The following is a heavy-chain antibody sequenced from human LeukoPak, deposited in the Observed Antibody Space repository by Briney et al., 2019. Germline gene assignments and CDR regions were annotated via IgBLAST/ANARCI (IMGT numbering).Heavy chain of an antibody. J-gene: IGHJ6*02. V-gene: IGHV4-59*01. CDR3: ARVDDILTGYYNYGMDV. CDR2: IYYSGST. Sequence: SETLSLTCTVSGGSISSYYWSWIRQPPGKGLEWIGYIYYSGSTNCNPSLKSRVTISVDTSKNQFSLKLSSVTAADTAVYYCARVDDILTGYYNYGMDVWGQGTTVTVSS. CDR1: GGSISSYY. D-gene: IGHD3-9*01.